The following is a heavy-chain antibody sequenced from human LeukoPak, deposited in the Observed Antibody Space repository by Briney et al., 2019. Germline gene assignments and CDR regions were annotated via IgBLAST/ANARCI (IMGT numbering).Heavy chain of an antibody. Sequence: GGSLRLSCAASGFTFDDYAMHWVRQAPGKGLEWVSGISWNSGSIGYADSVKGRFTISRDNAKNSLYLQMNSLRAEDTAVYYCARYKTAGDYFDYWGQGTLVTVSS. CDR2: ISWNSGSI. D-gene: IGHD2-21*02. V-gene: IGHV3-9*01. CDR3: ARYKTAGDYFDY. CDR1: GFTFDDYA. J-gene: IGHJ4*02.